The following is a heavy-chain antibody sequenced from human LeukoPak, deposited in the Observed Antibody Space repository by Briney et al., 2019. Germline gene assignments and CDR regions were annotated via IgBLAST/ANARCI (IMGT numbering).Heavy chain of an antibody. CDR1: GFTFSSYS. Sequence: GGSLRLSCAASGFTFSSYSMNWVRQAPGKGLEWVSSIISSSSYIYYADSVKGRFTISTDNAKNSLYLQMNSLRAEDTAVYYCARNNFGSGGQDYYYYMEVWRKGPTVTVSS. V-gene: IGHV3-21*01. D-gene: IGHD2-15*01. CDR2: IISSSSYI. CDR3: ARNNFGSGGQDYYYYMEV. J-gene: IGHJ6*03.